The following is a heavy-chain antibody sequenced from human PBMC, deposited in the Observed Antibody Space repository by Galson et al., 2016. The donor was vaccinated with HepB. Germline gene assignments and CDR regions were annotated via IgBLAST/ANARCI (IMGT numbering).Heavy chain of an antibody. CDR2: VYYRGSTH. J-gene: IGHJ5*02. D-gene: IGHD1-1*01. CDR1: GGSVTTNSYY. V-gene: IGHV4-61*01. CDR3: ARGPGYNWNDGARFDP. Sequence: SETLSLTCTVSGGSVTTNSYYWSWIRQPPGKGMEWIGYVYYRGSTHNYHPSLKSRVTISIDTSKKQISLKMNSVTAADTAVYYCARGPGYNWNDGARFDPWGQGILVTVSS.